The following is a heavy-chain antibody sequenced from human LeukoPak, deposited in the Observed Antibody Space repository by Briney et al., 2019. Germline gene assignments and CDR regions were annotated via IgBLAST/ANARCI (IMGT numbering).Heavy chain of an antibody. CDR3: ARDRSIEVTVVAAIWFDP. V-gene: IGHV1-69*06. CDR2: IIPIFGTA. Sequence: SVKVSCKASGGTFSSYAISWVRQAPGQGLEWMGGIIPIFGTANYAQKFQGRVTITADKSTSTAYMELSSLRSEDTAVYYYARDRSIEVTVVAAIWFDPWGQGTLVTVSS. D-gene: IGHD2-15*01. CDR1: GGTFSSYA. J-gene: IGHJ5*02.